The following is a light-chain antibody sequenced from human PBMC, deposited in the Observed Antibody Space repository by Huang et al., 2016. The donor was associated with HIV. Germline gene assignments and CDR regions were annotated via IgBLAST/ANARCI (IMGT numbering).Light chain of an antibody. CDR1: QSVLSPSNNRHH. CDR2: WAS. V-gene: IGKV4-1*01. Sequence: DIVMTQSPDSLAVSLGEMATITCVSSQSVLSPSNNRHHLAWYQQKPRQPPKLLIYWASTRESGVPDRFRGSGAATDFTRTIDNLQAEDVALYFCQQYYSIPGFGQGTYVEV. J-gene: IGKJ1*01. CDR3: QQYYSIPG.